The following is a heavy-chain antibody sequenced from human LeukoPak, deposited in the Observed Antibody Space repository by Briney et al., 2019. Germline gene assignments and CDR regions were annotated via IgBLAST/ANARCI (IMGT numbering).Heavy chain of an antibody. V-gene: IGHV4-4*09. D-gene: IGHD3-10*01. CDR3: SGDDRGVHY. CDR1: DVSIRRYF. Sequence: PSETLSLTCNVSDVSIRRYFWSWIRQSPGKGLEWIGYIYPSGSTNYNPSLKSRVTMSVDTSKTQFSLRLTSVTATDTAVYYCSGDDRGVHYWGQGIQVTVSS. CDR2: IYPSGST. J-gene: IGHJ4*02.